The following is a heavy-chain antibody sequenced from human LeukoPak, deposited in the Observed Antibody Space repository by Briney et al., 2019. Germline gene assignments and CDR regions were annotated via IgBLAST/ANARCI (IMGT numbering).Heavy chain of an antibody. V-gene: IGHV3-30*18. J-gene: IGHJ6*02. CDR3: AKGVVAATNAAYYGMDV. D-gene: IGHD2-15*01. CDR2: ISYDESDK. Sequence: GGSLRLSCAASGFTFSNYGMHWVRQAPGKGLEWVAVISYDESDKYYADSVKGRFTTSGDNSKNTLYLQMNSLRPEDTAVYYCAKGVVAATNAAYYGMDVWGQGTTVTVSS. CDR1: GFTFSNYG.